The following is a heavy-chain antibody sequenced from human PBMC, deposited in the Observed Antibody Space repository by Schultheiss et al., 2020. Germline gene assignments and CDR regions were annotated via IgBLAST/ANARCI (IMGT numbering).Heavy chain of an antibody. CDR3: ARQSSGWYSLFGMDV. D-gene: IGHD6-19*01. Sequence: GESLKISCKGSGYSFTSYWIGWVHQMPGKGLEWMGIIYPGDSDTKYSPSFQGQVTISADKSISTSYLQWSSLKASDTAMYYCARQSSGWYSLFGMDVWGQGTTVNVSS. CDR1: GYSFTSYW. J-gene: IGHJ6*02. V-gene: IGHV5-51*07. CDR2: IYPGDSDT.